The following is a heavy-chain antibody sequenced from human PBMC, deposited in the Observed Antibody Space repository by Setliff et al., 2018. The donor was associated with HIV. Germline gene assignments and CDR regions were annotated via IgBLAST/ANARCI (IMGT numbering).Heavy chain of an antibody. D-gene: IGHD1-26*01. CDR1: GYTFRNFA. CDR2: ISGYNDNT. V-gene: IGHV1-18*01. Sequence: ASVKVSCKASGYTFRNFAISWLRQAPGQGLEWMGWISGYNDNTNYAQSLQGRLTMTIDTTSSTSYMELRSLRSDDTAMYYCARIRVGALLNAFDIWGQGTMVTVSS. CDR3: ARIRVGALLNAFDI. J-gene: IGHJ3*02.